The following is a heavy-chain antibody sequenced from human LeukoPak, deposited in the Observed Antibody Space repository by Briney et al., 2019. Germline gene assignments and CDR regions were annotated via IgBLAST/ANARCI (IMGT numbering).Heavy chain of an antibody. J-gene: IGHJ3*02. V-gene: IGHV3-43*02. CDR2: ISGDGGST. D-gene: IGHD2-2*01. CDR3: AKEDCSSTSCYAGAFDI. Sequence: PGGSLRLSCAASGFTSDDYAMHWVRQAPGKGLEWVSLISGDGGSTYYADSVKGRFTISRDNSKNSLYLQMNSLRTEDTALYYCAKEDCSSTSCYAGAFDIWGQGTMVTVSS. CDR1: GFTSDDYA.